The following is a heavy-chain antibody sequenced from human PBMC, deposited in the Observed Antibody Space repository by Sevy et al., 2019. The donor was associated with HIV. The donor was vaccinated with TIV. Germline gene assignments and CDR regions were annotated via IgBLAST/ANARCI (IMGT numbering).Heavy chain of an antibody. CDR2: ISTSSSYT. CDR3: LRVRYNYGQKYFDY. V-gene: IGHV3-11*06. Sequence: GGSLRLSCTASGFTFSDYYMSWIRQAPGKGLEWVSYISTSSSYTSYPDSVKGQFTISRDNAKNSLYLQMNSLRVEDAAVYYCLRVRYNYGQKYFDYWGQGTLVTVSS. CDR1: GFTFSDYY. J-gene: IGHJ4*02. D-gene: IGHD5-18*01.